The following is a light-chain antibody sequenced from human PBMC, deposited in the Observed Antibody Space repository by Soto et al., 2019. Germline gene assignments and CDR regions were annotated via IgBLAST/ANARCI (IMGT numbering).Light chain of an antibody. CDR1: QSVSSN. CDR2: GAS. V-gene: IGKV3-15*01. J-gene: IGKJ2*01. CDR3: QQYNNWPPNT. Sequence: EIVMTQSPATLSVSPGERATLSCRASQSVSSNLAWYQQKPGQAPRLLIYGASTSATGIPARFSGSGSGTEFTLTISSLQSEDFAVYYCQQYNNWPPNTDGQGTKLEIK.